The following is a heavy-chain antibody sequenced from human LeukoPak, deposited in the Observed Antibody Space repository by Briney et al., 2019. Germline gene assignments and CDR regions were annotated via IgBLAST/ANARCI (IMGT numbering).Heavy chain of an antibody. J-gene: IGHJ4*02. D-gene: IGHD2-2*01. Sequence: ASVKVSCKASGGTFSSYAIGWVRQAPGQGLEWMGGMITIFGTANYEQKFSGRVTITADESTSTAYMELSRMRSEDTAVYYCARESSTSWNYWGEGTLVTVSS. CDR2: MITIFGTA. V-gene: IGHV1-69*13. CDR1: GGTFSSYA. CDR3: ARESSTSWNY.